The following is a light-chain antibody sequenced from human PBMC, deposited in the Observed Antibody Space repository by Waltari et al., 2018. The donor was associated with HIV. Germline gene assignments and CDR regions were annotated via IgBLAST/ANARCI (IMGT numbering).Light chain of an antibody. CDR2: GTS. Sequence: IVMPQSPATLSVSTGERAPLSCRASQSVSSNLAWYQQKLGQAPRLLIYGTSTRATGIPARFSGSGSGTEFTLIISSLQSEDFAVYYCQEYNKWPPVLTFGGGTKVDLK. J-gene: IGKJ4*01. CDR1: QSVSSN. CDR3: QEYNKWPPVLT. V-gene: IGKV3-15*01.